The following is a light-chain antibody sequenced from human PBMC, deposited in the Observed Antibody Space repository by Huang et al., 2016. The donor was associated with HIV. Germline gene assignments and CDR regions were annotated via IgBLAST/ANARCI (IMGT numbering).Light chain of an antibody. CDR2: ATS. CDR3: QQYEKWPPWT. CDR1: QSVGHK. J-gene: IGKJ1*01. V-gene: IGKV3-15*01. Sequence: EIVMTQSPVTLSVSPGETATLACRARQSVGHKLAWYQQKPGQSPRLLIYATSTRASGIPGRFSGSGSGTEFSLSISTLEPEDSAVYYCQQYEKWPPWTFGQGTKVEVK.